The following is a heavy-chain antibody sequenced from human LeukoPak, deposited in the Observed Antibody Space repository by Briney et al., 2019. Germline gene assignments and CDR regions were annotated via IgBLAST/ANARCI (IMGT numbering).Heavy chain of an antibody. V-gene: IGHV3-11*06. CDR1: GLTFSDYY. J-gene: IGHJ4*02. CDR2: ISTSGTYT. CDR3: ARGKYSSGWFDY. Sequence: NPGGSLRLSCAASGLTFSDYYMNWIRQAPGKGLEWVSYISTSGTYTDYADSVKGRFTISRDNAKNSLYLQMNSPRAEDTAVYYCARGKYSSGWFDYWGQGTLVTVSS. D-gene: IGHD6-19*01.